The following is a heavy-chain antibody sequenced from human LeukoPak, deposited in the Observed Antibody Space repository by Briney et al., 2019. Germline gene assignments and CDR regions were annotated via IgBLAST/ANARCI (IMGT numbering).Heavy chain of an antibody. CDR1: GHTFTGYY. J-gene: IGHJ3*02. CDR2: INPSGGST. V-gene: IGHV1-46*01. D-gene: IGHD5-18*01. CDR3: AIDLWPRGYSYGLDANAFDI. Sequence: GASVKVSCKASGHTFTGYYMHWVRQAPGQGLEWMGIINPSGGSTSYAQKFQGRVTMTRDMSTSTVYMELSSLKSEDTAVYYCAIDLWPRGYSYGLDANAFDIWGQGKMATVSS.